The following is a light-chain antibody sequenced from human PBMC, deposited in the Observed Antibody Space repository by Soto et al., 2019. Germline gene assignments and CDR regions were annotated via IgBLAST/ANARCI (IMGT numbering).Light chain of an antibody. CDR3: AAWDDSLNGYV. V-gene: IGLV1-36*01. CDR1: SSNIGNNA. J-gene: IGLJ1*01. CDR2: YDD. Sequence: QFVLTQPPSVSEAPRQRVTISCSGSSSNIGNNAVNWNQQLPGKAPKLLIYYDDLLPSGVSDRFSGSKSGTSASLAISGLQSEDEADYYCAAWDDSLNGYVFGTGTKVTVL.